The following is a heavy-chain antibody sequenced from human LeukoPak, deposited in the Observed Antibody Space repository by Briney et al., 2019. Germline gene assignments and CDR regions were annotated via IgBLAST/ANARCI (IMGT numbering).Heavy chain of an antibody. D-gene: IGHD3-3*01. CDR2: ISAYNGNT. CDR1: GYTFTSYG. V-gene: IGHV1-18*01. J-gene: IGHJ4*02. Sequence: VASVKVSCKASGYTFTSYGISWVRQAPGQGLEWMGWISAYNGNTNYAQKLQGRVTMTTDTSTSTAYMELRSQRSDDTAVYYCARFTFWSGYYPFDYWGQGTLVTVSS. CDR3: ARFTFWSGYYPFDY.